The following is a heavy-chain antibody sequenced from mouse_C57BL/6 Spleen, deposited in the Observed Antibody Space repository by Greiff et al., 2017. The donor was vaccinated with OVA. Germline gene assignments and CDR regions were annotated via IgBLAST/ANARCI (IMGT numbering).Heavy chain of an antibody. CDR3: ANYGSSHYYAMDY. Sequence: VQLQESGPELVKPGASVKISCKASGYAFSSSWMNWVKQRPGKGLEWIGRIYPGDGDTNYNGKFKGKATLTADKSSSTAYMQLSSLTSEDSAVYFCANYGSSHYYAMDYWGQGTSVTVSS. CDR1: GYAFSSSW. V-gene: IGHV1-82*01. J-gene: IGHJ4*01. CDR2: IYPGDGDT. D-gene: IGHD1-1*01.